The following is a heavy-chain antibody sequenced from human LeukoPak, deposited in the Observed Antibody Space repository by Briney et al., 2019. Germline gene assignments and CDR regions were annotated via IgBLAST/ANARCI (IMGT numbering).Heavy chain of an antibody. V-gene: IGHV4-39*07. J-gene: IGHJ2*01. CDR2: IYYSGST. Sequence: PSETLSLTCTVSGGSISSSSYYWGWIRQPPGKGLEWIGSIYYSGSTYYNPSLKSRVTISVDTSKNQFSLKLSSVTAADTAVYYCARGHKRPVGDLWGRGTLVTVSS. CDR1: GGSISSSSYY. D-gene: IGHD2-15*01. CDR3: ARGHKRPVGDL.